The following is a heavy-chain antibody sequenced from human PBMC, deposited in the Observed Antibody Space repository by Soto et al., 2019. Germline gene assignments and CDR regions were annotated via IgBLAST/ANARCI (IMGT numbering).Heavy chain of an antibody. CDR2: ISYDGSNK. Sequence: TGGSLRLSCAASGFTFSSYAMHWVRQAPGKGLEWVAVISYDGSNKYYADSVKGRFTISRDNSKNTLYLQMNSLRAEVTAVYYCARDPHYDSSGYTDYWGQGTLVTVSS. D-gene: IGHD3-22*01. CDR3: ARDPHYDSSGYTDY. CDR1: GFTFSSYA. J-gene: IGHJ4*02. V-gene: IGHV3-30-3*01.